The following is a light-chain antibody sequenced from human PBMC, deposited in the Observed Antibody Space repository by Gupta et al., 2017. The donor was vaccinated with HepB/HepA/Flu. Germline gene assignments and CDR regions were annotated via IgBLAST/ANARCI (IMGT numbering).Light chain of an antibody. J-gene: IGLJ1*01. Sequence: SSLPRPPPVSGSPGPSSNIARTASSSDVSGSNYVSWYQQQPGKAPILMIYDVSNRPSGVSKRFSGSKSGNTASLTICGLEAEDEAEYYCSLCKSSSAPEVFGTGTKVTVL. CDR2: DVS. CDR3: SLCKSSSAPEV. V-gene: IGLV2-14*01. CDR1: SSDVSGSNY.